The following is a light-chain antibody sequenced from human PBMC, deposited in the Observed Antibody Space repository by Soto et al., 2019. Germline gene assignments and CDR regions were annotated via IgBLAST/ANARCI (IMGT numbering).Light chain of an antibody. CDR1: QGINNY. V-gene: IGKV1-9*01. Sequence: IHMTQSASSLSASFGDRVSITFRASQGINNYLAWYQQKPGEAPKLLIYDAYTLQSGVPSSFSGSGSGTDFTININSMQPEDFETYYCQQLDSFTITFGGGTK. CDR2: DAY. CDR3: QQLDSFTIT. J-gene: IGKJ4*01.